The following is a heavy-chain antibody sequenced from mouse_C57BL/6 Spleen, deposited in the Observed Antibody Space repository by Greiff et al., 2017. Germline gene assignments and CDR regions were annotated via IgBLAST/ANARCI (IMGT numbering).Heavy chain of an antibody. CDR1: GYTFTSYW. D-gene: IGHD1-1*01. J-gene: IGHJ4*01. CDR3: AIDYGSSLAVDY. CDR2: IHPSDSDT. Sequence: QVQLQQPGAELVKPGASVKVSCKASGYTFTSYWMHWVKQRPGQGLEWIGRIHPSDSDTNYNQKFKGKATLTVDKSSSTAYMQLSSLTSDDSAVYYCAIDYGSSLAVDYWGQGTSVTVSS. V-gene: IGHV1-74*01.